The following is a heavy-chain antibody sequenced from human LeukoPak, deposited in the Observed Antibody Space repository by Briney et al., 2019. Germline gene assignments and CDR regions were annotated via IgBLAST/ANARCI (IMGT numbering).Heavy chain of an antibody. J-gene: IGHJ5*02. D-gene: IGHD2-2*01. V-gene: IGHV4-4*07. CDR3: ARPLPAAPRWFDP. CDR2: IHDNGDS. CDR1: GGSISGYF. Sequence: PSETLSLTCTVSGGSISGYFWSWIRQPAGKGLEWIGRIHDNGDSNQNPSLKSRINMALDTSRNQFSLKLSSVTAADTAVYYCARPLPAAPRWFDPWGQGTLVTVSS.